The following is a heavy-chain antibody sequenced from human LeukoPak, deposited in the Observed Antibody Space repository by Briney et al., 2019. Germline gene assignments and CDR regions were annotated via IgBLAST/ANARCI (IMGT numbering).Heavy chain of an antibody. D-gene: IGHD6-19*01. CDR3: AKDGYTEWLGLYYFDY. J-gene: IGHJ4*02. CDR2: IRYDGSNK. Sequence: GGSLRLSCAASGFTFSSYGMHWVRQAPGKGLEWVTFIRYDGSNKYYAVSVKGRFTISRDNSKNTLDLQMNSLRAEDTAVYYCAKDGYTEWLGLYYFDYWGQGTLVTVSS. CDR1: GFTFSSYG. V-gene: IGHV3-30*02.